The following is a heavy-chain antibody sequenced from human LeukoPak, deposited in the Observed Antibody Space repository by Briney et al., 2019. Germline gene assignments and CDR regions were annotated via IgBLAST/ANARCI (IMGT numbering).Heavy chain of an antibody. CDR1: GGSISSYY. D-gene: IGHD3-22*01. V-gene: IGHV4-59*12. J-gene: IGHJ1*01. Sequence: PSETLSLTCTVSGGSISSYYWSWIRQPPGKGLEWIGYIYYSGSTDYNPSLKSRVTISVDTSKNQFSLKLSSVTAADTAVYYCARDGYYYDSSGYYRNAEYFQHWGQGTLVTVSS. CDR3: ARDGYYYDSSGYYRNAEYFQH. CDR2: IYYSGST.